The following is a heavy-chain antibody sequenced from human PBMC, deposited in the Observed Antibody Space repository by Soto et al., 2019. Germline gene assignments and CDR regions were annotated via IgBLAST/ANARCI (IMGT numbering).Heavy chain of an antibody. V-gene: IGHV4-31*03. CDR1: GGSIISGGYY. D-gene: IGHD2-2*01. J-gene: IGHJ6*02. CDR2: IYYSGST. Sequence: SETLSLTCTVSGGSIISGGYYWIWIRQHPGKGLEWIGYIYYSGSTYYNPSLKSRVTISVDTSKNQFSLKLSSVTAADTAVYYCARGGYCSSTSCYSSPGPYGMDVWGQGTTVTVSS. CDR3: ARGGYCSSTSCYSSPGPYGMDV.